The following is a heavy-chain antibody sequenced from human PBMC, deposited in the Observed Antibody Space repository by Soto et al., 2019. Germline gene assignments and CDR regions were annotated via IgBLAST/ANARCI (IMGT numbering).Heavy chain of an antibody. CDR1: GYTFTTYD. CDR2: MNPDTGKA. J-gene: IGHJ4*02. V-gene: IGHV1-8*01. D-gene: IGHD6-25*01. CDR3: ARRKERSGPNYFDY. Sequence: QVQLVQSGAEVKKPGASVKVSCKASGYTFTTYDINWVRQAPGQGLGWMGWMNPDTGKAGYEQKFQGKGTMTRDNSISTAYMERSGLRSEDTAVYYCARRKERSGPNYFDYWGQGTLVTVSS.